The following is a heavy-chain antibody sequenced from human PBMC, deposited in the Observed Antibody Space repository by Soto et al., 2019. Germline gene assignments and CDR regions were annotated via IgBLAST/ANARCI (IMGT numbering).Heavy chain of an antibody. CDR3: ERGSSWQEY. J-gene: IGHJ4*02. CDR2: IYYSGST. D-gene: IGHD6-13*01. CDR1: GGSISSYY. V-gene: IGHV4-59*01. Sequence: PSETLSLTCTVSGGSISSYYWSWIRQPPGKGLEWIGYIYYSGSTNYNPSLKSRVTISVDTSKNQFSLKLSSVTAADTAVYYCERGSSWQEYWGQGTLVTVSS.